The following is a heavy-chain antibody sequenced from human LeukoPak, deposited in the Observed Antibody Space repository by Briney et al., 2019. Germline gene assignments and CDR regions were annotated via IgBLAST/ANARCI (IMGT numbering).Heavy chain of an antibody. CDR3: ARGITVAGRLTYYFDF. D-gene: IGHD6-19*01. Sequence: SQTLSLTCAISGDSLSSNSATWNWIRQSPSGGLEWLGRTYYRAGWYDDYAISVKSRVTINPDTYKNKFSLHLNSVIPEDTAVYYCARGITVAGRLTYYFDFWRQGTLVTVSS. V-gene: IGHV6-1*01. CDR2: TYYRAGWYD. CDR1: GDSLSSNSAT. J-gene: IGHJ4*02.